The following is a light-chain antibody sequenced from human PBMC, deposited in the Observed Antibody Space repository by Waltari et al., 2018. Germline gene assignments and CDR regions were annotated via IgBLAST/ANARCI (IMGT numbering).Light chain of an antibody. CDR1: QRVSRT. CDR2: DAS. V-gene: IGKV3-20*01. CDR3: QKYGTLPAT. Sequence: EIVLTQSPGTLSLSPGERATLTCRASQRVSRTLAWYQLKPAQAPRRLIYDASSRATGIPDRFRGGGSGTDFSLTISRLGPEDFAVYYCQKYGTLPATFGQGTKVEIK. J-gene: IGKJ1*01.